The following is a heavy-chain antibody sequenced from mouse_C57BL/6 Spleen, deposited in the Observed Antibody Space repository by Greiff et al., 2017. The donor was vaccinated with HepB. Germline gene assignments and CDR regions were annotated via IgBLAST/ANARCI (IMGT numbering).Heavy chain of an antibody. Sequence: QVQLQQSGPELVKPGASVKISCKASGYAFSSSWMNWVKQRPGKGLEWIGRIYPGDGDTNYNGKFKGKATLTADKSSSTAYMQLSSLTSEDSAVYFCAGEEYYEGYFDVWGTGTTVTVSS. V-gene: IGHV1-82*01. CDR3: AGEEYYEGYFDV. J-gene: IGHJ1*03. D-gene: IGHD1-1*01. CDR2: IYPGDGDT. CDR1: GYAFSSSW.